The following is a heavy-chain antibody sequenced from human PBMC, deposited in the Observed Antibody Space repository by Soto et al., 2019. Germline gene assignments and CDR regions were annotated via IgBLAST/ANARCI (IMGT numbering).Heavy chain of an antibody. V-gene: IGHV3-30*18. CDR3: AKGGGAAAGTLFDY. D-gene: IGHD6-13*01. J-gene: IGHJ4*02. Sequence: VQLVESGGGVVQPGRSLRLSCAASGFPFSSYGMNWVRQAPGKGLEWVAVISNDGSNKDYADSVKGRFTISRDNSKNRLYLQMNSLRAEDTAVYYCAKGGGAAAGTLFDYWGQGTMVTVSS. CDR2: ISNDGSNK. CDR1: GFPFSSYG.